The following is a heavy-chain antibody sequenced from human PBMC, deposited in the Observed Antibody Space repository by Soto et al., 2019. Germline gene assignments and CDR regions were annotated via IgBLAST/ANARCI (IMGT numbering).Heavy chain of an antibody. CDR2: INPSGGST. CDR3: ARAKRNRYDILTCSFNFFGYYYGMDV. CDR1: GYTFTSYY. J-gene: IGHJ6*02. Sequence: ASVKVSCKASGYTFTSYYMHWVRQAPGQGLEWMGIINPSGGSTSYAQKLQGRVTMTRDTATSRVYMELSSLRSEDTAVYYCARAKRNRYDILTCSFNFFGYYYGMDVWGQGTTVTVSS. D-gene: IGHD3-9*01. V-gene: IGHV1-46*01.